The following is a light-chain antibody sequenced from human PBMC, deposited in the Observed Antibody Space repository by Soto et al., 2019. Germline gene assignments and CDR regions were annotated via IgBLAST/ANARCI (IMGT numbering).Light chain of an antibody. CDR2: EGV. CDR1: SSNIGGYNI. CDR3: CSYVGATTYV. Sequence: QAALTQPASVAGSAVESIISLFSGTSSNIGGYNIVSWYQQHPGKAPKVIIYEGVKRPSGVSDRFSGSTSGVTASLTISGLQAEDEAEYYCCSYVGATTYVFGSGTKVTVL. V-gene: IGLV2-23*01. J-gene: IGLJ1*01.